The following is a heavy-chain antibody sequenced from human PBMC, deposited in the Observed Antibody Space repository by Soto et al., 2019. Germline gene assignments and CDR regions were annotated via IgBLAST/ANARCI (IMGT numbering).Heavy chain of an antibody. CDR3: AKVLLWFGEPSPLGY. J-gene: IGHJ4*02. Sequence: EVQLLESGGGLVQPGGSLRLSCAASGFTFSSYAMSWVRQAPGKGLEWVSAISGSGGSTYYADSAKGRFTISRDNSKNGLYLQMNSLRAEDTAVYYCAKVLLWFGEPSPLGYWGQGALVTVSS. V-gene: IGHV3-23*01. CDR1: GFTFSSYA. CDR2: ISGSGGST. D-gene: IGHD3-10*01.